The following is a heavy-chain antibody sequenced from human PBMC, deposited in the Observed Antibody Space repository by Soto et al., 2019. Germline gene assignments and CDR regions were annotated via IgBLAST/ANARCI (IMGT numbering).Heavy chain of an antibody. CDR1: GYTCRSYG. CDR3: ARRDYYDGTGYFRH. D-gene: IGHD3-22*01. V-gene: IGHV1-18*04. Sequence: QVQLVQSGTEVKKPGASVNISCKSSGYTCRSYGISWVRQDPGQGLEWIGWISVYNGNRKYAQRFQDRVTMTTDISTNTAYMQLRSLTSDDTAVYYCARRDYYDGTGYFRHWGQGTLVTVSS. J-gene: IGHJ1*01. CDR2: ISVYNGNR.